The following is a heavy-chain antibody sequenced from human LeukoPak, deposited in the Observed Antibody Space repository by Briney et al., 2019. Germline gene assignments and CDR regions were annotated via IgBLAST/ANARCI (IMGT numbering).Heavy chain of an antibody. CDR3: AKDGSGRMGATPFDY. CDR1: GFTFSSYA. V-gene: IGHV3-23*01. Sequence: GGSLRLSCAASGFTFSSYAMSWVRQAPGKGLEWVSAISGSGGSTYYADSVKGRFTISRDNSKNTLYLQMNSLRAEDTAVYYCAKDGSGRMGATPFDYWGQGTLVTVSS. D-gene: IGHD1-26*01. CDR2: ISGSGGST. J-gene: IGHJ4*02.